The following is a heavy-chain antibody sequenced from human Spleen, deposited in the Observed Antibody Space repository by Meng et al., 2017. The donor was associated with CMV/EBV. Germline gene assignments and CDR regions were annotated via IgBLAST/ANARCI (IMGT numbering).Heavy chain of an antibody. D-gene: IGHD2-15*01. V-gene: IGHV3-7*01. Sequence: AESLCLSCEVSGFTFSSYWMTWVRQAPGKGMEWVANIKQDGREKYYVDSVKGRFTISRDKAKNSLYLQMNRLRAEETAVYYCARGASGGISFYYGMDVWGQGTTVTVSS. CDR1: GFTFSSYW. J-gene: IGHJ6*02. CDR3: ARGASGGISFYYGMDV. CDR2: IKQDGREK.